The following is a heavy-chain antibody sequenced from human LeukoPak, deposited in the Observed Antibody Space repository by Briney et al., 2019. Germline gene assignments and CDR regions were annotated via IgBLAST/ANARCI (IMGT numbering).Heavy chain of an antibody. CDR1: RFTSSSNW. Sequence: ARGSLRLSRAHSRFTSSSNWPTSVRQAPGKGLERGANIKQDGSEKQYVDSVKGRFTISRANVKNSPYLQMNSLRVEDTAVYYCAGDPYNTGGYAAFDMWGRGTMVTVSS. D-gene: IGHD3-22*01. CDR3: AGDPYNTGGYAAFDM. J-gene: IGHJ3*02. CDR2: IKQDGSEK. V-gene: IGHV3-7*01.